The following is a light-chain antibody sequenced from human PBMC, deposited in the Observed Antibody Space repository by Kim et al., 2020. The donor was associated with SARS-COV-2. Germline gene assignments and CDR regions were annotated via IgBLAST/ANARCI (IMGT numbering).Light chain of an antibody. J-gene: IGKJ2*01. CDR2: GAH. CDR1: QGISND. CDR3: LQDYSYPFT. V-gene: IGKV1-6*02. Sequence: SASVGDRITITYRAHQGISNDLGWYKQKPGKAPKLLIYGAHSLQSGVPSRFSGSGSGTDFTLTISSLQPEDFATYYCLQDYSYPFTLGQGTKLEI.